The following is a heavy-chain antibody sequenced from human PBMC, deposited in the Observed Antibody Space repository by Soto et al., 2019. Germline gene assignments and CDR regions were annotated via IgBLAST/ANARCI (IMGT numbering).Heavy chain of an antibody. V-gene: IGHV4-39*02. CDR3: ATQEVGGSYVYTFDP. CDR1: GGSISSSSYY. D-gene: IGHD1-26*01. Sequence: QLQLQESGPGLVKPSETLSLTCTVSGGSISSSSYYWGWIRQPPGKGLEWIGSIYYSGSTYYNPSLKSRVTISVDTSKNPVSLKLSAVTAADTAVYYCATQEVGGSYVYTFDPWGQGTLVTVSS. CDR2: IYYSGST. J-gene: IGHJ5*02.